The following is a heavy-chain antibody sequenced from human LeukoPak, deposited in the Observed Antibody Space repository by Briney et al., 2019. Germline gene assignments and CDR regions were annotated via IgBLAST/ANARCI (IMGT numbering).Heavy chain of an antibody. V-gene: IGHV1-18*01. CDR1: GYTFTSYG. Sequence: ASVKVSCKASGYTFTSYGISWVRQAPGQGLEWMGWISAYNGNTNYAQKLQGRVTMTTDTSTSTAYMELRSLRSDDTAVYYCARDYVAGRPYYYYYYMDVWSKGTTVTVSS. D-gene: IGHD6-19*01. CDR2: ISAYNGNT. CDR3: ARDYVAGRPYYYYYYMDV. J-gene: IGHJ6*03.